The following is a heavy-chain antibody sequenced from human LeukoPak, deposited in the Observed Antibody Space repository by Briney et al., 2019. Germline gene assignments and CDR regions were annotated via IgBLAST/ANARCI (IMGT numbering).Heavy chain of an antibody. D-gene: IGHD1-26*01. CDR1: GGSISDYY. Sequence: SQTLSLTCTVSGGSISDYYWSWIRQPAGKGVEWIGRISTSGSTNYNPSLKSRVTMSLDTSKNHFSLKLNSVTAADTALYYCARDVGAVWYFDLWGRGTLVTVSS. J-gene: IGHJ2*01. V-gene: IGHV4-4*07. CDR3: ARDVGAVWYFDL. CDR2: ISTSGST.